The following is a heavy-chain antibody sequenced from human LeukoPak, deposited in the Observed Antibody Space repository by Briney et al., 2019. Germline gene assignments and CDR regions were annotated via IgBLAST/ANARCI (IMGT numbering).Heavy chain of an antibody. CDR3: AKEGIAARYYFDY. CDR1: GFTFSSYA. J-gene: IGHJ4*02. D-gene: IGHD6-6*01. CDR2: ISGSDGST. V-gene: IGHV3-23*01. Sequence: GGSLRLSCAASGFTFSSYATSWVRQAPGKGLEWVSAISGSDGSTYYADSVKGRFTISRDNSKNTLYLQMNSLRAEDTAVYYCAKEGIAARYYFDYWGQGTLVTVSS.